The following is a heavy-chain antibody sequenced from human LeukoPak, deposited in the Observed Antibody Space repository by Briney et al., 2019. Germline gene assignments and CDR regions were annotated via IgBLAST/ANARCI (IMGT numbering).Heavy chain of an antibody. CDR2: IRYDGSNK. CDR1: GFTFSSYG. Sequence: PGGSLRLSCAASGFTFSSYGMHWVRQAPGKGLEWAAFIRYDGSNKYYADSVKGRFTISRDNSKNTLYLQMNSLRAEDTAVYYCAKDSKDYYYYMDVWGKGTTVTVSS. V-gene: IGHV3-30*02. J-gene: IGHJ6*03. CDR3: AKDSKDYYYYMDV.